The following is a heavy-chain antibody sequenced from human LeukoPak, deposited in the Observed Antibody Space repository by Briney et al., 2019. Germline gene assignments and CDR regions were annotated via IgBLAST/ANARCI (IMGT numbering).Heavy chain of an antibody. V-gene: IGHV3-15*05. J-gene: IGHJ4*02. CDR3: ARARVGYYDSSGLDY. D-gene: IGHD3-22*01. Sequence: GGSLRLSCAASGFTFSNAWMSWVRQAPGKGLEWVGRIKSKTDGGTTDYAAPVKGRFTISRDNAKNTLYLQMNSLRAEDTAVYYCARARVGYYDSSGLDYWGQGTLVTVSS. CDR1: GFTFSNAW. CDR2: IKSKTDGGTT.